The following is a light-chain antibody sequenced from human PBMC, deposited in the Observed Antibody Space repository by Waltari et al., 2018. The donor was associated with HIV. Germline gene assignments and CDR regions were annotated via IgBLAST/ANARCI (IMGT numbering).Light chain of an antibody. J-gene: IGLJ1*01. V-gene: IGLV1-47*01. Sequence: QSVLTQPPSASGTPGQRVTISCSGSNSNIGGKDVYWFQHLPGTAPKLLIYRTTQRRSGVPVLFSGSESATSASLAISGLRSDDEADYYCAAWDDTLSSYVFGTGTTVTV. CDR3: AAWDDTLSSYV. CDR1: NSNIGGKD. CDR2: RTT.